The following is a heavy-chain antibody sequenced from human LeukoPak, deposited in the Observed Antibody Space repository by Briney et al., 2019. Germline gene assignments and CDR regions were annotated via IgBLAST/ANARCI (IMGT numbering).Heavy chain of an antibody. CDR3: TTDAYCDGDCYGMGGY. CDR1: GFTFSNAW. V-gene: IGHV3-15*01. D-gene: IGHD2-21*02. J-gene: IGHJ4*02. CDR2: IKSKTDGGTT. Sequence: PGGSLRLSCAASGFTFSNAWMSWVRQAPGKGPEWVGRIKSKTDGGTTDYAAPVKGRFTISRDDSKNTLYLQMNSLKTEDTAVYYCTTDAYCDGDCYGMGGYWGQGTLVTVSS.